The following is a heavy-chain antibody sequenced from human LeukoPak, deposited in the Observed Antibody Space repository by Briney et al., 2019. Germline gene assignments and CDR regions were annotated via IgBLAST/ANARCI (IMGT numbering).Heavy chain of an antibody. V-gene: IGHV3-11*04. CDR3: AREVFGRGRVPIPFDY. CDR1: GFTFSDYY. CDR2: ISSSGSTI. J-gene: IGHJ4*02. D-gene: IGHD2-8*01. Sequence: PGGSLRLSCAASGFTFSDYYMSWIRQAPGKGLEWVSYISSSGSTIYYADSVKGRFSISRDNSKNTLFLQMDSLRTEDTAVYHCAREVFGRGRVPIPFDYWGQGTLVTVSS.